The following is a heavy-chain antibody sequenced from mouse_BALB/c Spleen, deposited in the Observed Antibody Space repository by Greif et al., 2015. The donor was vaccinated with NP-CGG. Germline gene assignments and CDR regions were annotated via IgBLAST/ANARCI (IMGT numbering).Heavy chain of an antibody. J-gene: IGHJ2*01. V-gene: IGHV1-87*01. CDR1: GYTFTSYW. Sequence: VQLQQSGAELARPGASVKLSCKASGYTFTSYWMQWVKQRPGQGLEWIGAIYPGDGDTRYTQKFKGKATLTADKSSSTAYMQLSSLASEDSAVYYCAREDRGGLDYWGQGTTLTVSS. CDR3: AREDRGGLDY. CDR2: IYPGDGDT.